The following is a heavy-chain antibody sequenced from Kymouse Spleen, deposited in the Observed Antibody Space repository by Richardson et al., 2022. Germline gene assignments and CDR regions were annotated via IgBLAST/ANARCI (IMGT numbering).Heavy chain of an antibody. CDR3: ARAYYDILTGYPYGMDV. Sequence: EVQLVESGGGLVQPGGSLRLSCAASGFTFSSYWMHWVRQAPGKGLVWVSRINSDGSSTSYADSVKGRFTISRDNAKNTLYLQMNSLRAEDTAVYYCARAYYDILTGYPYGMDVWGQGTTVTVSS. CDR2: INSDGSST. CDR1: GFTFSSYW. V-gene: IGHV3-74*01. D-gene: IGHD3-9*01. J-gene: IGHJ6*02.